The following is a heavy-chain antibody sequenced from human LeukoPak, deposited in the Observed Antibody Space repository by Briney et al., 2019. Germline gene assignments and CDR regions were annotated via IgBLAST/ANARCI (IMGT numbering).Heavy chain of an antibody. J-gene: IGHJ5*02. D-gene: IGHD3-10*01. CDR2: INHSGST. CDR1: GGSFSGYY. Sequence: SETLSLTCAVYGGSFSGYYWSWIRQPPGKGLEWIGEINHSGSTNYNPSLKSRVTISVDTSKNQFSLKLSSVTAADTAVYYCARGRYCYYGSGRLSWFDPWGQGTLVTVSS. CDR3: ARGRYCYYGSGRLSWFDP. V-gene: IGHV4-34*01.